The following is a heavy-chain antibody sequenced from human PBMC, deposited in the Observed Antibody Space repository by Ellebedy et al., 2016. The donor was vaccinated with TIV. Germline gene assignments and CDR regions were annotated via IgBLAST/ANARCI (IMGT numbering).Heavy chain of an antibody. V-gene: IGHV1-18*01. Sequence: AASVKVSCKASGYTFTSYGISWARQAPGQGLEWMGWSSAYNGNTNYAQKLQGRVTMTTDTSTSTAYMELRSLRSDDTAVYYCARDQGDDYVWGSYLDYWGQGTLVTVSS. CDR3: ARDQGDDYVWGSYLDY. J-gene: IGHJ4*02. CDR2: SSAYNGNT. D-gene: IGHD3-16*02. CDR1: GYTFTSYG.